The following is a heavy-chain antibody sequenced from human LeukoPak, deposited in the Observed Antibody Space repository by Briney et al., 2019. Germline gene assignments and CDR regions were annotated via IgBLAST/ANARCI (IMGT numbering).Heavy chain of an antibody. D-gene: IGHD3-16*02. Sequence: GGSLRLSCAASGFTFSDYYINWIRQAPGKGLEWVSYISSSGGTIYYADSVKGRFTISRDNPKNSLYLQMNSLRAEDTAVYYCVWGGYRSFDYWGQGTPVTVSS. J-gene: IGHJ4*02. CDR3: VWGGYRSFDY. CDR2: ISSSGGTI. CDR1: GFTFSDYY. V-gene: IGHV3-11*01.